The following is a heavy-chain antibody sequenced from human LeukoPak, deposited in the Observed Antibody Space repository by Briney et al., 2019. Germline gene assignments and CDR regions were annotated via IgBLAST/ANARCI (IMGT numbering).Heavy chain of an antibody. CDR2: INPSGST. D-gene: IGHD3-22*01. V-gene: IGHV4-34*01. CDR3: ARGRHDITMIVVVMTSVSYYLDV. J-gene: IGHJ6*03. Sequence: SETQSLTCAVYGGSFSGYHWTWIRQSPGKGLEWIGDINPSGSTYYNPSLKSRLTISVDTSKNQFSLKRRSVTAADTAVYYCARGRHDITMIVVVMTSVSYYLDVWGKGTTVTVS. CDR1: GGSFSGYH.